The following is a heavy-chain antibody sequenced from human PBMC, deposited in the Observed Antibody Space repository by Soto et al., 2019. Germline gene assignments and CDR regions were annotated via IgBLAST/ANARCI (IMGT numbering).Heavy chain of an antibody. V-gene: IGHV4-59*02. J-gene: IGHJ6*02. D-gene: IGHD1-1*01. CDR2: IYYSGST. CDR1: GGSVTSYY. CDR3: ARGTDDSHFATYHYGMDV. Sequence: SETLSLACTVSGGSVTSYYWSWIRQLPGKGMEWIAYIYYSGSTNYNPSLKSRVTVSVDMSKNQFSLTLTSVTAADTAVYFCARGTDDSHFATYHYGMDVWGQGPAVTASS.